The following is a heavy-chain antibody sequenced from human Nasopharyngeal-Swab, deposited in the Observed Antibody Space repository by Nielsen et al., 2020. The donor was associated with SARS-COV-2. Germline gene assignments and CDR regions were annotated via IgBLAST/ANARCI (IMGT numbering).Heavy chain of an antibody. Sequence: SVKVSCKASGGTFSSYAISWVRQAPGQGLEWMGGIIPIFGTADYAQKFQDRVTITADESSSTAYMELSSLRSEDTAVYYCARSGYSNSDIDYWGQGTLVTVSS. D-gene: IGHD6-6*01. V-gene: IGHV1-69*13. CDR3: ARSGYSNSDIDY. J-gene: IGHJ4*02. CDR2: IIPIFGTA. CDR1: GGTFSSYA.